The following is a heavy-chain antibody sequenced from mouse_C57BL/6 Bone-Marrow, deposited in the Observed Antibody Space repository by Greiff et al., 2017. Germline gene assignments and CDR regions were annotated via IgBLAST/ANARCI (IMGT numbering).Heavy chain of an antibody. CDR1: GFTFSSYG. CDR2: ISSGGSYT. CDR3: ARHLLRSPFAY. Sequence: EVKLMESGGDLVKPGGSLKLSCAASGFTFSSYGMSWVRQTPDKRLEWVATISSGGSYTYYPDSVKGRFTISRDNAKNTLYLQMSSLKSEDTAMYYCARHLLRSPFAYWGQETLVTVSA. V-gene: IGHV5-6*01. D-gene: IGHD1-1*01. J-gene: IGHJ3*01.